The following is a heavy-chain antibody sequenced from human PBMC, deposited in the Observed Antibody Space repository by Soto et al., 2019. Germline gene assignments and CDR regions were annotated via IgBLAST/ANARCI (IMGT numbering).Heavy chain of an antibody. CDR1: GYKFTSYW. J-gene: IGHJ5*02. Sequence: GESLKIYCRTSGYKFTSYWIAWVRQMPGKGLEWMGIIFPSDSDTRYSPSFQGQVTISADRSTSTIFLQWASLKASDTAVYFCARKDKSGYFNWFDPWGQGTLATVSS. D-gene: IGHD3-22*01. V-gene: IGHV5-51*01. CDR3: ARKDKSGYFNWFDP. CDR2: IFPSDSDT.